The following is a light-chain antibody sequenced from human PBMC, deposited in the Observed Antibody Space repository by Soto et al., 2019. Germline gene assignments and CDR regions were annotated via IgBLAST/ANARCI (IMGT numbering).Light chain of an antibody. CDR3: QQYNKWPPWT. CDR1: QSVSSY. V-gene: IGKV3-11*01. Sequence: EIVLTQSPATLSLSPGERATLSCRASQSVSSYLAWYQQNPGQAPRLLIYDASNRATGIPARFSGSGSGTDFTLTISSLQSEDFAVYYCQQYNKWPPWTFGQGTKVDI. J-gene: IGKJ1*01. CDR2: DAS.